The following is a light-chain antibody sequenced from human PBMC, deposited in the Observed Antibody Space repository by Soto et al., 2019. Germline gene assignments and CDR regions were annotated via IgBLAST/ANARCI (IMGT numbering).Light chain of an antibody. CDR3: ETWDSNTRV. CDR2: LEGSGSY. CDR1: SGHSSYI. V-gene: IGLV4-60*03. Sequence: QSVLTQSSSASASLGSSVKLTCTLSSGHSSYIIAWPQQQPGKAPRYLMKLEGSGSYNKGSGVPDRFSGSSSGADRYLTISNLQSEDEADYYCETWDSNTRVFGTGTKLTVL. J-gene: IGLJ1*01.